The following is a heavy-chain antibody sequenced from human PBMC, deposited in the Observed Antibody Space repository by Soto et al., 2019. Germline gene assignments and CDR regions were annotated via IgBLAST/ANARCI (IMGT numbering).Heavy chain of an antibody. D-gene: IGHD1-1*01. V-gene: IGHV3-7*01. CDR1: GFTFSNYW. J-gene: IGHJ4*02. CDR2: IRPDGSEK. Sequence: GGSLRLSCAASGFTFSNYWMSWVRQAPGKGLEWVATIRPDGSEKYYVDSVRGRFTISRDNARNSLYLQMNSLRDEDTSVLYCARLRGSTTIYDYWGQGTLVTVSS. CDR3: ARLRGSTTIYDY.